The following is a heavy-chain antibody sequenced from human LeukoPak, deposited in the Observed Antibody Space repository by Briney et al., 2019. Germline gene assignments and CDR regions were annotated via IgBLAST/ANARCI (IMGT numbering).Heavy chain of an antibody. Sequence: KPSETLSLTCTVSGGSISSSSYYWGCIRQPPGKGLERIGSISYSGSTYYIPSLKSRVTISVDTSKNQFSLKLSSVTAADTAVYYCARLNYYDSSGYSLLLDYWGQGTLVTVSP. CDR2: ISYSGST. CDR3: ARLNYYDSSGYSLLLDY. D-gene: IGHD3-22*01. V-gene: IGHV4-39*01. J-gene: IGHJ4*02. CDR1: GGSISSSSYY.